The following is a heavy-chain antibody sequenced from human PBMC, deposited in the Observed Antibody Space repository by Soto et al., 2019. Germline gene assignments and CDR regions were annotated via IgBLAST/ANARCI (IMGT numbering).Heavy chain of an antibody. CDR1: GFTFSDAW. V-gene: IGHV3-15*01. CDR2: IKSRSDGGTT. D-gene: IGHD1-26*01. J-gene: IGHJ5*02. CDR3: TWEDNWFDP. Sequence: PGGSLRLSCEASGFTFSDAWMSWVRQAPGEGLEWVGRIKSRSDGGTTAYAAPVNGRFTISRDDSKNTLYLQMNRLKIEDTGVYYCTWEDNWFDPWGQGTLVTVSS.